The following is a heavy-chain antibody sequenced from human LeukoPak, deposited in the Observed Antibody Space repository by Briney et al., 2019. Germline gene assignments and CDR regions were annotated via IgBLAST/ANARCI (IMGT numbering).Heavy chain of an antibody. CDR3: ARGGGSYYVVN. V-gene: IGHV3-21*01. J-gene: IGHJ4*02. CDR2: ISSSSYI. D-gene: IGHD1-26*01. Sequence: GGSLRLSCAASGFTFSSYSMNWVRQAPGKGLEWVSSISSSSYIYYAYSVKGRFTISRDNAKNSLYLQMNSLRAEDTAVYYCARGGGSYYVVNWGQGTLVTVSS. CDR1: GFTFSSYS.